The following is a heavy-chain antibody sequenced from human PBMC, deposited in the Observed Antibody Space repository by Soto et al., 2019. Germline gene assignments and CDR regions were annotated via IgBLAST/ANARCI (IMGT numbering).Heavy chain of an antibody. D-gene: IGHD3-22*01. CDR2: IYYSGST. CDR3: ARGRRFGYYDSSGYYEDAFDI. CDR1: GGSISSGGYY. Sequence: SETLSLTCTVSGGSISSGGYYWSWIRQHPGKGLEWIGYIYYSGSTYYNPSLKSRVTISVDTSKNQFSLKLSSVTDADTAVYYCARGRRFGYYDSSGYYEDAFDIWGQGTMVTVSS. V-gene: IGHV4-31*03. J-gene: IGHJ3*02.